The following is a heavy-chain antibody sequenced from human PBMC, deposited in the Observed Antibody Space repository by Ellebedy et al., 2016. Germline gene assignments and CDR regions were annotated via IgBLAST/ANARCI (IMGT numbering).Heavy chain of an antibody. CDR1: GYTFTNYG. CDR3: ARDYDYDIDH. V-gene: IGHV1-18*01. Sequence: ASVKVSRXASGYTFTNYGISWVRQAPGQGLEWMGWISAHNGDTKYAQTIQGRLTMTTDTSTSTGYMELRSLRSDDTAVYWCARDYDYDIDHWGQGTLVTVSS. D-gene: IGHD3-22*01. CDR2: ISAHNGDT. J-gene: IGHJ4*02.